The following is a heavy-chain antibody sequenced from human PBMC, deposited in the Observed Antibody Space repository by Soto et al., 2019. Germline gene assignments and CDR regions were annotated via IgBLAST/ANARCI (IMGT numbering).Heavy chain of an antibody. CDR2: ISSSSSYI. Sequence: RSLRLSCAASGFTFSSYSMNWVRQAPGQGLEWVSSISSSSSYIYYADSVKGRFTISRDNAKNSLYLQMNRLRAEDTAVYYCARGGCGGDCYSYGMDVWGQGTTVTVSS. J-gene: IGHJ6*02. V-gene: IGHV3-21*01. CDR3: ARGGCGGDCYSYGMDV. CDR1: GFTFSSYS. D-gene: IGHD2-21*02.